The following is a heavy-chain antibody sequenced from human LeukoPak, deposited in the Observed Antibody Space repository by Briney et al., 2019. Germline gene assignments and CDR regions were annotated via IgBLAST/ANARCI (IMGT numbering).Heavy chain of an antibody. D-gene: IGHD6-6*01. V-gene: IGHV6-1*01. CDR1: GDSVSSNSAA. CDR3: ARDFGRVAARTGDGMDV. J-gene: IGHJ6*02. Sequence: SQTLSLTCAISGDSVSSNSAAWNWIRQSPSRGLEWLGRTYYRSKWYNDYAVSVKSRITINPDTSKNQFSLQLNSVTPEDTAVYYCARDFGRVAARTGDGMDVWGQGTTVTVSS. CDR2: TYYRSKWYN.